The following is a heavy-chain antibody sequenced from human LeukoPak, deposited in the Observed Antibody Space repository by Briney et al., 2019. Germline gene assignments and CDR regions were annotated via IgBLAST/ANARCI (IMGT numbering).Heavy chain of an antibody. J-gene: IGHJ5*02. CDR3: AKGPGARGHLNWFDP. Sequence: NPGGSLRLSCAASGFSFSNYEMNWVRQAPGKGLEWISYITASSTTIYYADSVKGRFTISRDNAKNSLYLQMNGLRGEDTAVYYCAKGPGARGHLNWFDPWGQGTLVTVSS. CDR2: ITASSTTI. V-gene: IGHV3-48*03. D-gene: IGHD5-12*01. CDR1: GFSFSNYE.